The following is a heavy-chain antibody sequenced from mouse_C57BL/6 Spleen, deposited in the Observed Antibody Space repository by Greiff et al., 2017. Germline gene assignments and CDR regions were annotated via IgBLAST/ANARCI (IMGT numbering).Heavy chain of an antibody. CDR2: ISYDGSN. V-gene: IGHV3-6*01. D-gene: IGHD2-2*01. Sequence: VQLKESGPGLVKPSQSLSLTCSVTGYSITSGYYWNWIRQFPGNKLEWMGYISYDGSNNYNPSLKNRISITRDTSKNQFFLKLNSVPTEDTATYYCARRDGYEDYYAMGYWGQGASVTVSS. J-gene: IGHJ4*01. CDR1: GYSITSGYY. CDR3: ARRDGYEDYYAMGY.